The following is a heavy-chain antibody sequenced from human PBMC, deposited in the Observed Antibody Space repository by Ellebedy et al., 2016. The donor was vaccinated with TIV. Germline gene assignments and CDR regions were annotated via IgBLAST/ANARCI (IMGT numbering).Heavy chain of an antibody. CDR3: ARDPLYCSGGSCYHYYYGMDV. D-gene: IGHD2-15*01. J-gene: IGHJ6*02. Sequence: GESLKISXAASGFTFSSYVMNWVRQAPGKGLEWVSSISSSSSHIYYADSVKGRFTISRDNTKNSLYLQMNSLRAEDTAVYYCARDPLYCSGGSCYHYYYGMDVWGQGTTVTVSS. CDR2: ISSSSSHI. CDR1: GFTFSSYV. V-gene: IGHV3-21*01.